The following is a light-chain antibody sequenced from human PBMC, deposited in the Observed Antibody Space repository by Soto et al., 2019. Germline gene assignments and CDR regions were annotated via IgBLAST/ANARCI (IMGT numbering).Light chain of an antibody. V-gene: IGKV3-20*01. CDR2: GAS. J-gene: IGKJ5*01. CDR1: QSVHFNY. CDR3: PRYHTPPIP. Sequence: EVVLTQSPGTLSLSPGERATLSCRASQSVHFNYLAWYQQKPGQAPRLLIYGASTRATGIPDRFSGSGSGTDFTLTISRLEPEDFAVYYCPRYHTPPIPFGQGGRPAIK.